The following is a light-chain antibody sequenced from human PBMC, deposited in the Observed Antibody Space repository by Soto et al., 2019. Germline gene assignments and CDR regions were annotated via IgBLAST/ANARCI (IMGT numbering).Light chain of an antibody. Sequence: QTVVTQEPSLTVSPGGTVTLTFASSTGAVTSGYYPNWFQQKPGQSPRALIYGTSNKHSWTPARFSGSLLGGKAALTLSGVQPEDEADYCCLLYYGGARVFGGGTKLTVL. CDR2: GTS. V-gene: IGLV7-43*01. CDR3: LLYYGGARV. CDR1: TGAVTSGYY. J-gene: IGLJ3*02.